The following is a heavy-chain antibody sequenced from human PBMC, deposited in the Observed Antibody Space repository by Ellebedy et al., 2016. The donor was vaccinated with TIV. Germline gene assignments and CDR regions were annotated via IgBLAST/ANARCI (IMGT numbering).Heavy chain of an antibody. J-gene: IGHJ4*02. CDR2: ISRSTTTI. V-gene: IGHV3-48*01. CDR1: GFTFSSYS. Sequence: GESLKISCAGSGFTFSSYSMNWVRQAPGKGLEWVAYISRSTTTIYYADSVRGRFTISRDNAKNSLYLQMNRLRAEDTAVYYCARDPVDTSMVKIYFDYWGQGTLVSVSS. D-gene: IGHD5-18*01. CDR3: ARDPVDTSMVKIYFDY.